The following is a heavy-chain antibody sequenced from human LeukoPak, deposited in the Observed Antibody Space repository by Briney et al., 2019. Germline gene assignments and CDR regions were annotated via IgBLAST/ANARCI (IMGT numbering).Heavy chain of an antibody. CDR3: AREPASSGWSEGDY. Sequence: GGSLRLSCAASGFTFGYFWMSWVRQAPGRGLQWVASMKGDGSLIHYVDSVKGRFTISRDNAKNSLYLQMNSLRAEDTALYYCAREPASSGWSEGDYWGQGTLVTVSS. CDR1: GFTFGYFW. CDR2: MKGDGSLI. V-gene: IGHV3-7*03. D-gene: IGHD6-19*01. J-gene: IGHJ4*02.